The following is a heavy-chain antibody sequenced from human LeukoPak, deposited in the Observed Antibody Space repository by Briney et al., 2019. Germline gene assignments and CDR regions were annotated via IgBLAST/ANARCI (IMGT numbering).Heavy chain of an antibody. CDR1: GFTFNNYG. D-gene: IGHD2-2*01. Sequence: PGGSLRLSCAACGFTFNNYGMHWVRRAPGKGLEWVAVISYDGRNKHYPDSVKGRFTISRDISTDTLWLQMDSLRTEDTAVYYCAKGPLRGTAAAIDYWGQGTLVTVSS. V-gene: IGHV3-30*18. J-gene: IGHJ4*02. CDR3: AKGPLRGTAAAIDY. CDR2: ISYDGRNK.